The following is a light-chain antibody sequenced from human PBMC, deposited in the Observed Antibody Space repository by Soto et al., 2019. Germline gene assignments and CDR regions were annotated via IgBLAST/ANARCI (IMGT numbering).Light chain of an antibody. CDR3: CSYAGDSTYV. CDR1: SSDVGSYKL. J-gene: IGLJ1*01. CDR2: EGS. V-gene: IGLV2-23*01. Sequence: QSALTQPASVSGSPGQSITISCTGTSSDVGSYKLVSWFQQHPGKAPKLMIYEGSKRPSGVSNRFSGSKSGNTASLTISGLQPEDEADYYCCSYAGDSTYVFRTGTKVTVL.